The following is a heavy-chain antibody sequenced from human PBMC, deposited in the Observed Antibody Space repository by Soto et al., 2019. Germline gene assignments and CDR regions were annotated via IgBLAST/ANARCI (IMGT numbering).Heavy chain of an antibody. CDR2: IIPILGIA. CDR1: GGTFSSYT. V-gene: IGHV1-69*08. Sequence: QVQLVQSGAEVKKPGSSVKVSCKASGGTFSSYTISWVRQAPGQGLEWMGRIIPILGIANYAQKFQGRVTITTDKSTSTAKLELSSLRAEATAVSYCAREVGYRSGWYLAYWGQGTLVTVSS. CDR3: AREVGYRSGWYLAY. D-gene: IGHD6-19*01. J-gene: IGHJ4*02.